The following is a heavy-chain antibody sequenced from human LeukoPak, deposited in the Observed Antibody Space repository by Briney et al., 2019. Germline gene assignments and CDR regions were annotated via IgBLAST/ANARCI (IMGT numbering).Heavy chain of an antibody. Sequence: PGGSLRLSCAASGFTFSSYDMHWVRQAPGKGLEWVAFIRYDGSHKYYADSVKGRFTISRDNSKNTLYLQMNSLGAEDTAVYYCAKDGRTYDYDSGYSRFDPWGQGTLVTVSS. CDR3: AKDGRTYDYDSGYSRFDP. CDR2: IRYDGSHK. D-gene: IGHD3-10*01. J-gene: IGHJ5*02. V-gene: IGHV3-30*02. CDR1: GFTFSSYD.